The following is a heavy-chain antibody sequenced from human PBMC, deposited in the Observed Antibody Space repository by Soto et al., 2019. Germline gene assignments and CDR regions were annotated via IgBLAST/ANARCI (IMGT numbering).Heavy chain of an antibody. Sequence: EVQLLESGGGLVQPGGSLRLSCAASGFTFNNYAMTWVRQAPGKGLEWVSAISGGGDTTSYADSVKGRFTVSRDGSMNTLYLQISGPRAEDSALYYCAKGRGGLGSLTPRVDFWGQGTLVTVSS. J-gene: IGHJ4*02. V-gene: IGHV3-23*01. CDR3: AKGRGGLGSLTPRVDF. D-gene: IGHD3-10*01. CDR2: ISGGGDTT. CDR1: GFTFNNYA.